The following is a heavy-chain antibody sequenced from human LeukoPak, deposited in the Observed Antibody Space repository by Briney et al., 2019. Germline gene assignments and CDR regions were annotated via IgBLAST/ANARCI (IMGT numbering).Heavy chain of an antibody. J-gene: IGHJ3*02. CDR1: GFTFGSYG. V-gene: IGHV3-23*01. CDR2: ISGSGGST. D-gene: IGHD4-17*01. CDR3: AKEMIKDYGDYEEAFDI. Sequence: PGGSLRLSCAASGFTFGSYGMSWVRQAPGKGLEWVSAISGSGGSTYYADSVKGRFTISRDNSKNTLYLQMNSLRAEDTAVYYCAKEMIKDYGDYEEAFDIWSQGTMVTVSS.